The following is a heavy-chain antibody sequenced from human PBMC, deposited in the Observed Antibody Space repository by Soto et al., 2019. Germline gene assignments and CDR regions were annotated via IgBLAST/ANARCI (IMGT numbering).Heavy chain of an antibody. CDR1: GFTLRGYA. V-gene: IGHV3-64*01. Sequence: SLRLSCAASGFTLRGYAMDWIRQAPGKGLEYVSGISSNGVGTYYANSVQGRFTISRDNSKNTVYLQMGSLRPEDMAVYYCARRARPDFYYMDVWGKGTTVTVSS. D-gene: IGHD6-6*01. J-gene: IGHJ6*03. CDR3: ARRARPDFYYMDV. CDR2: ISSNGVGT.